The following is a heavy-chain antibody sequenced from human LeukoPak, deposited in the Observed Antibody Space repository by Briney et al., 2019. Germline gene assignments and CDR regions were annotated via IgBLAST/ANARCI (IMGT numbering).Heavy chain of an antibody. Sequence: GASVKVSCKASGYTFTCYDINWVRQATGQGLEWMGWMNPNSGNTGYAQKFQGRVTMTRNTSISTAYMELSSLRSEDTAVYYCARVMVVRGVIFWWFDPWGQGTLVTVSS. J-gene: IGHJ5*02. CDR3: ARVMVVRGVIFWWFDP. V-gene: IGHV1-8*01. CDR2: MNPNSGNT. D-gene: IGHD3-10*01. CDR1: GYTFTCYD.